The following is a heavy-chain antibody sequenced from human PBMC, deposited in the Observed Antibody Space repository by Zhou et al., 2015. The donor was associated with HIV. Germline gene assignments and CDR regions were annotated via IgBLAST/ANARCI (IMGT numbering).Heavy chain of an antibody. CDR1: GGTFTNHD. V-gene: IGHV1-8*01. CDR3: ARRGIQQWFDSFDI. J-gene: IGHJ3*02. Sequence: QVQLVQSGSEVKKPGSSVTVSCKASGGTFTNHDINWVRQAAGQGLEWLGWMNPNTGNTAYAQKFQDRVTMTRNTSASTAYMELSSLRSEDTAVYYCARRGIQQWFDSFDIWGQGTTVTVSS. CDR2: MNPNTGNT. D-gene: IGHD5-18*01.